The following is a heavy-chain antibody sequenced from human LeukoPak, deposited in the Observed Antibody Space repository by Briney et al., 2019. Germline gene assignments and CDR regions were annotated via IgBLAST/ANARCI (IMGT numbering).Heavy chain of an antibody. CDR2: INHSGST. CDR1: GGSFSGYY. D-gene: IGHD3-10*01. J-gene: IGHJ4*02. CDR3: ARVYYYGSGSGDFDY. Sequence: SETLSLTCAVYGGSFSGYYWSWVRQPPGKWLEWLGEINHSGSTNYNPSLKSRVTISVDTSKNQFSPKLSSVTAADTAVYYCARVYYYGSGSGDFDYWGQGTLVTVSS. V-gene: IGHV4-34*01.